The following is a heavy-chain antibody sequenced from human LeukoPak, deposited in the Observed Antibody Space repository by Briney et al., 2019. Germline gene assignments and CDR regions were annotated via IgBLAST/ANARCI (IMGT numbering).Heavy chain of an antibody. Sequence: GRSLRLSCAASGFTFSSYAMHWVRQAPGKGLAWVAVISYDGSNKYYADSVKGRFTISRDNSKNTLYLQMNSLRAEDTAVYYCARDRGPGYSYGYTLFDYWGQGTLVTVSS. CDR2: ISYDGSNK. V-gene: IGHV3-30-3*01. J-gene: IGHJ4*02. D-gene: IGHD5-18*01. CDR1: GFTFSSYA. CDR3: ARDRGPGYSYGYTLFDY.